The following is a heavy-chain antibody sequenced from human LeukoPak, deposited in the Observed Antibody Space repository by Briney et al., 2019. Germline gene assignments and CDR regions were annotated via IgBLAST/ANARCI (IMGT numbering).Heavy chain of an antibody. D-gene: IGHD3-10*01. J-gene: IGHJ4*02. CDR3: AKVEVSVVRGVIDFDY. CDR2: IRYDGSNK. CDR1: GFTFSSYG. Sequence: GGSLRLSCAASGFTFSSYGMHWVRQAPGKGLEWVAFIRYDGSNKYYADSVKGRFTISRDNSKNTLYLQMSSLRAEDTAVYYCAKVEVSVVRGVIDFDYWGQGTLVTVSS. V-gene: IGHV3-30*02.